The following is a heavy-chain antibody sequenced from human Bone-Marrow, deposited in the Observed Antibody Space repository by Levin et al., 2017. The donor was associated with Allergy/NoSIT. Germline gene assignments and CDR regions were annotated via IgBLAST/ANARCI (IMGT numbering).Heavy chain of an antibody. CDR1: GYTFTGYY. CDR2: INPNSGGT. Sequence: GGSLRLSCKASGYTFTGYYMHWVRQAPGQGLEWMGWINPNSGGTNYAQKFQGRVTMTRDTSISTAYMELSRLRSDDTAVYYCARTDLGGWYGYYWGQGTLVTVSS. V-gene: IGHV1-2*02. D-gene: IGHD6-19*01. J-gene: IGHJ4*02. CDR3: ARTDLGGWYGYY.